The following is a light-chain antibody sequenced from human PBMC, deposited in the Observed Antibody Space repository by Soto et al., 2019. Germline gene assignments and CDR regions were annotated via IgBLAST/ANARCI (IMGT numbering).Light chain of an antibody. V-gene: IGLV2-14*01. CDR3: SSFAGTNSFV. CDR1: SSDLGGYKN. J-gene: IGLJ1*01. Sequence: QSALTQPASVSGSPGQSITISCTGSSSDLGGYKNVSWYQQHPGKAPKLIIYDVIRRPSGISLRFSGSESGDTASLTISGLQADDEADYYCSSFAGTNSFVFGTGTKVTVL. CDR2: DVI.